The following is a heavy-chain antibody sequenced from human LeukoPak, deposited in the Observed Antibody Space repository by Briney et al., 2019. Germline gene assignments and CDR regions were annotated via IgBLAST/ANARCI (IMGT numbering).Heavy chain of an antibody. CDR2: IYISGST. CDR1: GGSISSYY. D-gene: IGHD6-13*01. Sequence: SETLSLTCTVSGGSISSYYWSWIRQPAGEGLEWIGRIYISGSTNYNPSLKSRVTMSVDTSKNQFPLKLSSVTAADTAVYYCASSSSWYHFFDYWGQGTLVTVSS. J-gene: IGHJ4*02. V-gene: IGHV4-4*07. CDR3: ASSSSWYHFFDY.